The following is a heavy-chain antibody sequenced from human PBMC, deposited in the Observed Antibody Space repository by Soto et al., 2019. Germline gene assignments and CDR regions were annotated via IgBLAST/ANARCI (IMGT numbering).Heavy chain of an antibody. CDR3: AKGARGYSPATMDV. CDR2: ISGSGGTT. CDR1: EFSFGGYA. Sequence: EVQLLESGGGLAQPGGSLRLSCAASEFSFGGYAMSWVRQAPGKGLEWVSGISGSGGTTFYADSVKGRFTISRDNSESTLYLQMNSLRAEDTAVYYCAKGARGYSPATMDVWGQGTTVTVSS. D-gene: IGHD5-18*01. J-gene: IGHJ6*02. V-gene: IGHV3-23*01.